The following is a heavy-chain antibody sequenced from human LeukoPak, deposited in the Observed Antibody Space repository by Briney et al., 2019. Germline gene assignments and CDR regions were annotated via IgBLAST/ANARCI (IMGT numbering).Heavy chain of an antibody. D-gene: IGHD3-3*01. CDR2: VHLDGTT. CDR1: GGSVASTNW. Sequence: SGTLSLTCGVSGGSVASTNWWTWVRQPPGKGLEWIGEVHLDGTTNYNPSLKSRLTMSVDLSENHISLTLTSVTAADTAVYYCAGEGGFYRPLDYSGQGTLVTVSS. J-gene: IGHJ4*02. CDR3: AGEGGFYRPLDY. V-gene: IGHV4-4*02.